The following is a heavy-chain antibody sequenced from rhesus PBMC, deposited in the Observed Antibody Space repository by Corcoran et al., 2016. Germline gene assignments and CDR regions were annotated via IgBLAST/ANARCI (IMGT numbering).Heavy chain of an antibody. CDR2: IFGNSGNS. CDR3: ARSGYGSGGVY. V-gene: IGHV4-80*01. CDR1: GASLSRYW. Sequence: QVQLQESGPGLVKPSETLSLTCAVSGASLSRYWWSWIRQPPGKGLEWIGEIFGNSGNSYYNPSLKSRVIISKDASKNQFSLKLSSVTAADTAVYYCARSGYGSGGVYWGQGILVTVSA. J-gene: IGHJ4*01. D-gene: IGHD4-4*01.